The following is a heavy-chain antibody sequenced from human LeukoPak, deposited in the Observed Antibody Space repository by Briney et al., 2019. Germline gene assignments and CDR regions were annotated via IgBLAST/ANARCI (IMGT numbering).Heavy chain of an antibody. CDR3: ARVAGHYFDY. CDR2: ITGSSGDI. J-gene: IGHJ4*02. V-gene: IGHV3-21*05. D-gene: IGHD3-10*01. Sequence: PGGSLRLSCAASGFTFRAYSLSWVRQAPGKGLEWVSFITGSSGDILYADSVKGRFTVSRDNAKNTLYLQMHSLTAEDTAVYFCARVAGHYFDYWGQGSLVTVSS. CDR1: GFTFRAYS.